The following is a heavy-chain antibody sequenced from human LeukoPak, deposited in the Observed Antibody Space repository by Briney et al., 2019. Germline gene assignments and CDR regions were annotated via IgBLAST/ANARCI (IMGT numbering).Heavy chain of an antibody. CDR3: AKAHIPYSGSSGEYFDY. CDR2: ISGSGGST. V-gene: IGHV3-23*01. D-gene: IGHD1-26*01. J-gene: IGHJ4*02. CDR1: GFTFSSYA. Sequence: PGGSLRPSCAASGFTFSSYAMSWVRQAPGKGLEWVSAISGSGGSTYYADSVKGRFTISRDNSKNTLYLQMNSLRAEDTAVYYCAKAHIPYSGSSGEYFDYWGQGTLVTVSS.